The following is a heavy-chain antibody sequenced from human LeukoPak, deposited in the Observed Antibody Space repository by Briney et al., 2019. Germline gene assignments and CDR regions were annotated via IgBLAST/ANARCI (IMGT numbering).Heavy chain of an antibody. Sequence: SETLSLTCTVSGGSINAYYWSWIRQPPGKGLEWIGYISYSGDTNYNPSLTSRVTMSVDTSRNQFSLRLSSVTATDTAVYYCARHLKKNGYNYYFDYWGQGTLVTVSS. V-gene: IGHV4-59*08. CDR3: ARHLKKNGYNYYFDY. J-gene: IGHJ4*02. CDR1: GGSINAYY. D-gene: IGHD5-24*01. CDR2: ISYSGDT.